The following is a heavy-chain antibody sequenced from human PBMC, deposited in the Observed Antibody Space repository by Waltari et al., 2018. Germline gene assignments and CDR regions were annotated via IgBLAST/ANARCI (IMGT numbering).Heavy chain of an antibody. D-gene: IGHD2-2*01. V-gene: IGHV3-23*01. J-gene: IGHJ3*02. CDR3: ARQHCSSTSCRGPNAFDI. CDR1: GFTFSSYA. CDR2: ISSSGGST. Sequence: EVQLLESGGGLVQPGGSLRLSCAASGFTFSSYAMSWVRQAPGKGLEWVSSISSSGGSTYYGESVKGRFTIARDNSKNTLYLQRNSLRAEDTAVYYCARQHCSSTSCRGPNAFDIWGQGTMVTVSS.